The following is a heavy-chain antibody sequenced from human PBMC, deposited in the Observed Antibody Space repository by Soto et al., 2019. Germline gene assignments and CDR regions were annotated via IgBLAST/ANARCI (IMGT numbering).Heavy chain of an antibody. D-gene: IGHD1-7*01. CDR2: TYYRSRWYN. CDR3: AGTTSHHWLYMDV. CDR1: GDSVSSNSAA. Sequence: QVQLQESGPGLVKPSQTLSLTCVISGDSVSSNSAAWNWIRLSPSRGLEWLARTYYRSRWYNDYVVSVRSRITVNPDTSENQFSLQLTSVTPEDTAVYYCAGTTSHHWLYMDVWGKGATVTVSS. V-gene: IGHV6-1*01. J-gene: IGHJ6*03.